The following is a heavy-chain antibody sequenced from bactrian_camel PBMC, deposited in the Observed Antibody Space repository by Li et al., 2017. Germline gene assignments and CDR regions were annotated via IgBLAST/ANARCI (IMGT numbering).Heavy chain of an antibody. CDR2: ISPDGSRT. CDR3: AADTIFRGACRLPSTRDVTY. V-gene: IGHV3S5*01. Sequence: HVQLVESGGGLVQPGGSLRLSCADSGFTLSDYYVMWVRQAPGKGLEWVSTISPDGSRTWYADSVKGRFIISQDRATNMVYLQMNSLQPEDTAMYYCAADTIFRGACRLPSTRDVTYWGQGTQVTVS. D-gene: IGHD2*01. J-gene: IGHJ4*01. CDR1: GFTLSDYY.